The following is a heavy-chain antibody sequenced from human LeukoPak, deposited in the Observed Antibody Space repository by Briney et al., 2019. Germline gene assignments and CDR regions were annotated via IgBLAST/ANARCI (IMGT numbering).Heavy chain of an antibody. J-gene: IGHJ4*02. CDR2: INPTSGGT. CDR3: ARDRELLPQYYFDY. CDR1: GYTFTSYG. D-gene: IGHD1-26*01. V-gene: IGHV1-2*02. Sequence: ASVKVSCKASGYTFTSYGISWVRQAPGQGLEWMGWINPTSGGTNYAQKLQGRVTMTRDTSISTAYMELSSLRSEDTAVYYCARDRELLPQYYFDYWGQGALVTASS.